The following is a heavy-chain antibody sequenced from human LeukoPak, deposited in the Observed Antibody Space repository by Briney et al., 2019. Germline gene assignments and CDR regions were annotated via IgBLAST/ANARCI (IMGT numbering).Heavy chain of an antibody. CDR1: GGPFSGYF. CDR3: ARRYYYNLGSFPFDF. Sequence: PSETLSLTCAVSGGPFSGYFWSWIRQSSGKGLEWIGEIHNSGTTNYNPSLNSRVTISEDTSKNQFYLNLSPVTAADTAVYYCARRYYYNLGSFPFDFWGKGTTVTVSS. J-gene: IGHJ6*04. V-gene: IGHV4-34*01. CDR2: IHNSGTT. D-gene: IGHD3-10*01.